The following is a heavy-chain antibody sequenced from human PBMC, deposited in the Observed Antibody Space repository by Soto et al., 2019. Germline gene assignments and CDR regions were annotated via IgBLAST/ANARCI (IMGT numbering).Heavy chain of an antibody. CDR1: GFTFSSYA. CDR2: ISGNGGST. CDR3: AKDLGGYDHNWFDP. V-gene: IGHV3-23*01. D-gene: IGHD5-12*01. Sequence: GGSLRLSCAASGFTFSSYAMNWIRQAPGKGLEWVAVISGNGGSTFHADSVKGRFTISRDNSKNTLHLQMNSLRAEDTAVYYCAKDLGGYDHNWFDPWGQGTLVTVSS. J-gene: IGHJ5*02.